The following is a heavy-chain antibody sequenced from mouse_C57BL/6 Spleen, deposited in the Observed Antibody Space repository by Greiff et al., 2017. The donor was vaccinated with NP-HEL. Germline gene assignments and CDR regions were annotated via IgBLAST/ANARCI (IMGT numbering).Heavy chain of an antibody. V-gene: IGHV5-17*01. D-gene: IGHD2-4*01. CDR1: GFTFSDYG. Sequence: EVQLVESGGGLVKPGGSLKLSCAASGFTFSDYGMHWVRQAPEKGLEWVAYISSGSSTIYYADTVKGRFTISRDNAKNTLFLQMTSLRSEDTAMYYCARVITTSAYYFDYWGQGTTLTVSS. CDR3: ARVITTSAYYFDY. CDR2: ISSGSSTI. J-gene: IGHJ2*01.